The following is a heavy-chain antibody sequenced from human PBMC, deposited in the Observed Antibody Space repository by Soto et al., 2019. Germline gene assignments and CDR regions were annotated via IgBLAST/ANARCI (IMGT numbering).Heavy chain of an antibody. CDR3: ARGGGADYDFWSGYYRGNWFDP. CDR2: IYYSGST. D-gene: IGHD3-3*01. V-gene: IGHV4-31*03. Sequence: QVQLQESGPGLVKPSQTLSLTCTVSGGSISSGGYYWSWIRQHPGKGLEWIGYIYYSGSTYYNPSFKRRFTLSVDTSKNQFSLKLSSGTAADTAVYYCARGGGADYDFWSGYYRGNWFDPWGQGTLVTVSS. J-gene: IGHJ5*02. CDR1: GGSISSGGYY.